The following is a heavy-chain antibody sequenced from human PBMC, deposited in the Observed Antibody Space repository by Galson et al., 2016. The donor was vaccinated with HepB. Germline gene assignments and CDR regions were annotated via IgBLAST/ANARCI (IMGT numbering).Heavy chain of an antibody. CDR3: ARGKELWVCDY. Sequence: QSGAEVKKPGTSVRVSCKASGYTFTGHYIHWVRQAPGQGLEWMGWINPTSGGTSYAQKFQGWVTMTRDTSISTAYLDLSSLGSDDTAVYYCARGKELWVCDYWGQGTLVTVSS. V-gene: IGHV1-2*04. CDR2: INPTSGGT. J-gene: IGHJ4*02. D-gene: IGHD3-16*01. CDR1: GYTFTGHY.